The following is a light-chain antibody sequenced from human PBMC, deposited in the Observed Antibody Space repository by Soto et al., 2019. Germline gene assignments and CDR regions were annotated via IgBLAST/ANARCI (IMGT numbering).Light chain of an antibody. Sequence: ALRMTQSPSSLSASTGDRVTITCRASQGISSYLAWYQQKPGKAPKLLIYAASTFQSGVPSRFSGSGSGTDFTLTISCLQSEDFATYYCQQYYSYPVTFGQGTKLEIK. CDR3: QQYYSYPVT. CDR2: AAS. J-gene: IGKJ2*01. CDR1: QGISSY. V-gene: IGKV1-8*01.